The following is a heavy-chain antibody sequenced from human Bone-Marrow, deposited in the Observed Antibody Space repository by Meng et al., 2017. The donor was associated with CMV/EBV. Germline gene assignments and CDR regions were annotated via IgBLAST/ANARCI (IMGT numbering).Heavy chain of an antibody. CDR2: IYYSGST. V-gene: IGHV4-59*01. CDR1: GGSISSYY. D-gene: IGHD3-3*01. J-gene: IGHJ6*02. CDR3: AGGSRITIFGVVIMNGMDV. Sequence: SETLSLTCTVSGGSISSYYWSWIRQPPGKGLEWIGYIYYSGSTNYNPSLKSRVTISVDTSKNQFSLKLSSVTAADTAVYYCAGGSRITIFGVVIMNGMDVWGQGTTVTVSS.